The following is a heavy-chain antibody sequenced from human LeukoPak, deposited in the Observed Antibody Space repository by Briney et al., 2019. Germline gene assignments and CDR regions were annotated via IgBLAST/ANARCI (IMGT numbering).Heavy chain of an antibody. CDR2: IYYSGST. CDR1: GGSISSSSHY. D-gene: IGHD6-13*01. J-gene: IGHJ4*02. CDR3: ARDGYSSSWYPPYFDY. V-gene: IGHV4-39*07. Sequence: SETLSLTCTVSGGSISSSSHYWGWIRQPPGKGLEWIGSIYYSGSTYYNPSLKSRVTISVDTSKNQFSLKLSSVTAADTAVYYCARDGYSSSWYPPYFDYWGQGTLVTVSS.